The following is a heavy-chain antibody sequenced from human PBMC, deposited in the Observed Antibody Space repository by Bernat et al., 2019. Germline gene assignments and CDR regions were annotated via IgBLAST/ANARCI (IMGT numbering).Heavy chain of an antibody. Sequence: EVQLVESGGGLVKPGGSLRLSCAASGFTFSNAWMSWVRQAPGKGLEWVGRIKSKTDGGTTDYAAPVKGRFTISRDDSKNTLYLQMNSLRAEDTAVYYCARDFRPYDSSGYPRAHWGQGTLVTVSS. V-gene: IGHV3-15*01. D-gene: IGHD3-22*01. CDR1: GFTFSNAW. CDR2: IKSKTDGGTT. CDR3: ARDFRPYDSSGYPRAH. J-gene: IGHJ4*02.